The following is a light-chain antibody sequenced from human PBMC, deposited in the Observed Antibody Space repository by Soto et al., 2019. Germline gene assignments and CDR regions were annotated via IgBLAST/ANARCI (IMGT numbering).Light chain of an antibody. CDR2: EVS. V-gene: IGLV2-8*01. J-gene: IGLJ2*01. Sequence: QSVLTQPPSASGSPGQSVTISCTGTSSDVGGYNYVSWYQQHPGKAPKLMIYEVSKRPSGVPDRFSGSKSGNTASLTVSGLQAEDEADYYCTSYAGSNKFAVFGGGTKLTVL. CDR1: SSDVGGYNY. CDR3: TSYAGSNKFAV.